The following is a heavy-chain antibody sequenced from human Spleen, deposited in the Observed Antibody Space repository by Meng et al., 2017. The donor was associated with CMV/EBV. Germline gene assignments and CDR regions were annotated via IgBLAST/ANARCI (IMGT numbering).Heavy chain of an antibody. CDR3: AKCVTVRWYFDY. J-gene: IGHJ4*02. Sequence: GESLKISCTASGFSIKNYDMNWVRQAPGKGLEWVSTISRSGESSYHADSVKGRFAISRDNSNNTLYLQMNSLRAEDTAVYYCAKCVTVRWYFDYWGQGTLVTFSS. V-gene: IGHV3-23*01. CDR1: GFSIKNYD. CDR2: ISRSGESS. D-gene: IGHD2/OR15-2a*01.